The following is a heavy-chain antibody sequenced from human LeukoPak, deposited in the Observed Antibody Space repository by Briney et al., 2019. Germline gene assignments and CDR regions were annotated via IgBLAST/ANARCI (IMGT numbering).Heavy chain of an antibody. CDR2: ISGSGDFT. J-gene: IGHJ4*02. CDR3: AKDGARDGYNYPDY. CDR1: GFTFTNYA. D-gene: IGHD5-24*01. Sequence: GGSLRLSCTASGFTFTNYAMSWVRQAPGKGLEWVADISGSGDFTYYADSVMGRFTISRDKAKNTVYLQMSSLRAEDTAVYYCAKDGARDGYNYPDYWGQGTLVTVSS. V-gene: IGHV3-23*01.